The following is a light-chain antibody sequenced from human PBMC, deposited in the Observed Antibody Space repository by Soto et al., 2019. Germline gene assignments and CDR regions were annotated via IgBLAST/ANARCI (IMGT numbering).Light chain of an antibody. CDR1: QRIRSA. CDR3: QQGFSRPRT. CDR2: TTS. Sequence: IHMTQSPSSLSASVGYRFTITCRASQRIRSALNWYQQRPGKAPKLLIYTTSNLESGVPSRFSGSGSGTDFTLTISNLPPEDFAPYFCQQGFSRPRTFGLGTKVDIK. V-gene: IGKV1-39*01. J-gene: IGKJ1*01.